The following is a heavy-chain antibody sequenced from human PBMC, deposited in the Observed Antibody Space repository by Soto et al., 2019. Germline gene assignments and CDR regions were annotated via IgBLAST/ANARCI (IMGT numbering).Heavy chain of an antibody. CDR1: GFTFSTHG. V-gene: IGHV3-30*18. Sequence: PGGSLSLSCAASGFTFSTHGMHWVRQAPGRGPEWVAVISHDGSKKYYVESVEGRFSISRDNSKSIVHLQMNNVRTEDTAVYYCAKDKGPYYDFWSGQRWFDPWGQGTLVTVSS. CDR3: AKDKGPYYDFWSGQRWFDP. J-gene: IGHJ5*02. D-gene: IGHD3-3*01. CDR2: ISHDGSKK.